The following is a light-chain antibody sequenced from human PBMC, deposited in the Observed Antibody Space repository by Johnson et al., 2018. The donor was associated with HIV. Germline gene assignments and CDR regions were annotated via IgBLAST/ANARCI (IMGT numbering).Light chain of an antibody. J-gene: IGLJ1*01. CDR3: GTWDSSLSAGV. V-gene: IGLV1-51*01. CDR2: NNN. CDR1: SSNIGNNY. Sequence: QSVLTQPPSVSAAPGQKVTISCSGSSSNIGNNYVSWYQQLPGTAPKLLIHNNNKRPSGIPDRFSGSKSGTSATLGITGLQTGDEADYYCGTWDSSLSAGVFGTGTKVT.